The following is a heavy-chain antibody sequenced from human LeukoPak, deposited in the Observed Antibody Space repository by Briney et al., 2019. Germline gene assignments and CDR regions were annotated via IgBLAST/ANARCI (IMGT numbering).Heavy chain of an antibody. CDR3: ARDRELGSNYCDY. D-gene: IGHD7-27*01. V-gene: IGHV1-46*01. CDR2: INPSGGST. CDR1: GGTFSSYA. J-gene: IGHJ4*02. Sequence: ASVKVSCKASGGTFSSYAISWVRQAPGQGLEWMGIINPSGGSTSYAQKFQGRVTMTRDTSTSTVYMELSSLRSEDTAVYYCARDRELGSNYCDYWGQGTLVPVSS.